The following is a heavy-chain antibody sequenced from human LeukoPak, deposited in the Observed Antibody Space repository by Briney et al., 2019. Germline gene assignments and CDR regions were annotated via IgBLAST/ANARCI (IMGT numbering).Heavy chain of an antibody. CDR1: GFTFSSYS. V-gene: IGHV3-21*01. Sequence: GGSLRLSCAASGFTFSSYSMNWVRQAPGKGLEWVSSISSSSSYIYYADSVKGRFTISRDNAKNSLYLQMNSLRAEDTAVYYCAGDLSGSIVPYYHYYMDVWGKGTTVTVSS. CDR3: AGDLSGSIVPYYHYYMDV. CDR2: ISSSSSYI. D-gene: IGHD2-15*01. J-gene: IGHJ6*03.